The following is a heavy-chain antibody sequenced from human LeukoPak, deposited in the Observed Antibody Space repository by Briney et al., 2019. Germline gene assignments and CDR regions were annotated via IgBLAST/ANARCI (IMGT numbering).Heavy chain of an antibody. Sequence: GSPRLSCAASGFTFSSYAMSWVRQAPGKGLEWVSAISGSGGSTYYADSVKGRFTISRDNSKNTLYLQMNSLRAEDTAVYYCAKPTYDILTGYLYYFDYWGQGTLVTVSS. D-gene: IGHD3-9*01. CDR1: GFTFSSYA. CDR2: ISGSGGST. V-gene: IGHV3-23*01. J-gene: IGHJ4*02. CDR3: AKPTYDILTGYLYYFDY.